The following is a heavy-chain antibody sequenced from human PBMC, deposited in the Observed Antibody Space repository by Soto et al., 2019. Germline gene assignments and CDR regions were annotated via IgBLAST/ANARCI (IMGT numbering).Heavy chain of an antibody. CDR1: GFTFSSYW. CDR3: ARVQGLVRHNWFDP. J-gene: IGHJ5*02. D-gene: IGHD6-19*01. CDR2: IKQDGSEK. V-gene: IGHV3-7*01. Sequence: VVSLRLSCAASGFTFSSYWMSWVRQAPGKGLEWVANIKQDGSEKYYVDSVKGRFTISRDNAKNSLYLQMNSLRAEDTAVYYCARVQGLVRHNWFDPWGQGTLVTVSS.